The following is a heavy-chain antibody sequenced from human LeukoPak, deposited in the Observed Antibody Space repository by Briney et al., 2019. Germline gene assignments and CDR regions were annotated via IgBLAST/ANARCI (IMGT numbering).Heavy chain of an antibody. CDR3: ARIQYDFWSGYYTGRGAFDI. CDR1: EFTFSSYA. V-gene: IGHV3-64*01. Sequence: GGSLRLSCAASEFTFSSYAMSWVRQAPGKGLEYVSAISSNGGSTYYANSVKGRFTISRDNSKNTLYLQMGSLRAEDMAVYYCARIQYDFWSGYYTGRGAFDIWGQGTMVTVSS. D-gene: IGHD3-3*01. CDR2: ISSNGGST. J-gene: IGHJ3*02.